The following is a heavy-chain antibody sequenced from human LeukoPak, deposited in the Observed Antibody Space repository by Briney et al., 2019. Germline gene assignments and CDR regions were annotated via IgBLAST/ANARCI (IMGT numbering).Heavy chain of an antibody. Sequence: PSETLSLTCTVSGGSISSSSYYWGWIRQPPGKGLEWIGSIYYSGSTYYNPSLKSRVTISVDTSKNQFSLKLSSVTAADTAVYYCASASRAGWLQFGSNWFDPWGQGTLVTVSS. CDR1: GGSISSSSYY. V-gene: IGHV4-39*07. J-gene: IGHJ5*02. CDR2: IYYSGST. D-gene: IGHD5-24*01. CDR3: ASASRAGWLQFGSNWFDP.